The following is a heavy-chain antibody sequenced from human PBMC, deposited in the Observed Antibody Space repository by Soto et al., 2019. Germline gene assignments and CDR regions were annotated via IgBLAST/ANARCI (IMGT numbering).Heavy chain of an antibody. Sequence: SETLSLTCTVSGGSIGSSGYYWGWIRQPPGKGLEWIGSIYYSGSTYYNPSLKSRVTISVDTSKNQFSLKLSSVTAADTAVYDCANWEQPQLTDYWGQGTLVTVSS. CDR3: ANWEQPQLTDY. CDR1: GGSIGSSGYY. CDR2: IYYSGST. J-gene: IGHJ4*02. D-gene: IGHD6-13*01. V-gene: IGHV4-39*01.